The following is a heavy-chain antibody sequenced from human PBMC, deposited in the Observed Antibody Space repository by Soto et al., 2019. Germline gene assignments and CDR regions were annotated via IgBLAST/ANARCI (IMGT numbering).Heavy chain of an antibody. CDR3: ASGEPIPLTFGGVTVLTYFDY. CDR1: GVTFSSYA. D-gene: IGHD3-16*02. Sequence: SVKVSGKASGVTFSSYAISWVRQAPGQGLEWMGGIIPIFGTANYAQKFQCRGTITADESTSTAYMELSSPRSENTAVYYCASGEPIPLTFGGVTVLTYFDYWCQGTLVTVS. J-gene: IGHJ4*02. CDR2: IIPIFGTA. V-gene: IGHV1-69*13.